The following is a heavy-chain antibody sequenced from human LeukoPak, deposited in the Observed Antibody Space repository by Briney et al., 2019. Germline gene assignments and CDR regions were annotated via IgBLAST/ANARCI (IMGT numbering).Heavy chain of an antibody. V-gene: IGHV3-23*01. CDR3: AKRVPYSYGGLYYYGMDV. J-gene: IGHJ6*02. Sequence: PGGSLRLSCAASGFTFSSSALSWVRQAPGKGLEWVSTISGSGGTTYYADSVKGRFTISRDSSKSALYLQMNGLRAEDTAVYYCAKRVPYSYGGLYYYGMDVWGQGTTVTVSS. CDR1: GFTFSSSA. D-gene: IGHD5-18*01. CDR2: ISGSGGTT.